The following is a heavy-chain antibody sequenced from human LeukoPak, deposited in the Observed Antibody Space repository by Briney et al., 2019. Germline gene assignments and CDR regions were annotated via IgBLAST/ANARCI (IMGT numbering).Heavy chain of an antibody. CDR3: ARGGRYYYDSSGYYY. CDR2: MHPNSGTT. Sequence: GASVNVSCKCAGYTFTSYDLNWVRPATGQGLEWMGWMHPNSGTTGYAQKFQGRVTMTRNTSISTAYMELSSLRSEDTAVYYCARGGRYYYDSSGYYYWGQRALVTVSS. J-gene: IGHJ4*02. CDR1: GYTFTSYD. D-gene: IGHD3-22*01. V-gene: IGHV1-8*01.